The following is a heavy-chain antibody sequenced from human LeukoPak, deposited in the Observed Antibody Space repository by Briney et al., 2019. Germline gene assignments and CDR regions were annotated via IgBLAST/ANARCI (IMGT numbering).Heavy chain of an antibody. CDR1: GFTFTSYY. V-gene: IGHV7-4-1*02. CDR3: ARRKPTYYDILTERNYYGMDV. J-gene: IGHJ6*02. CDR2: INTNTGNP. D-gene: IGHD3-9*01. Sequence: GGSLRLSCAASGFTFTSYYMHWVRQAPGQGLEWMGWINTNTGNPTYAQGFTGRFVFSLDTSVSTAYLQISSLKAEDTAVYYCARRKPTYYDILTERNYYGMDVWGQGTTVTVSS.